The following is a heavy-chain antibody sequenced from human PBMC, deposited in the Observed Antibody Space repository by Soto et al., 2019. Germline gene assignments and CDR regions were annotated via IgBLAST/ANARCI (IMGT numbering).Heavy chain of an antibody. CDR2: IIPIFGTA. CDR1: GGTFSSYA. CDR3: ARTYCGGDCYSDYYYYGMDV. Sequence: SVKVSCKASGGTFSSYAISWVRQAPGQGLEWMGGIIPIFGTANYAQKFRGRVTITADESTSTAYMELSSLRSEDTAVYYCARTYCGGDCYSDYYYYGMDVWGQGTTVTVSS. D-gene: IGHD2-21*02. J-gene: IGHJ6*02. V-gene: IGHV1-69*13.